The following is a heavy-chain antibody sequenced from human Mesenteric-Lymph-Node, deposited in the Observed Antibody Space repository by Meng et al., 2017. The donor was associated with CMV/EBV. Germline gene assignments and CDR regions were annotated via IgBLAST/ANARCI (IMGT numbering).Heavy chain of an antibody. Sequence: GESLTISCAASGFTFSSYWMSWVRPAPGQGLEWVANINQDGSEEYYVDSVKGRFTISRDNAKNSLYMQMNSLRAEDTAVYYCARCRGDDYFDYWGQGTVVTVSS. D-gene: IGHD3-10*01. V-gene: IGHV3-7*01. J-gene: IGHJ4*02. CDR3: ARCRGDDYFDY. CDR1: GFTFSSYW. CDR2: INQDGSEE.